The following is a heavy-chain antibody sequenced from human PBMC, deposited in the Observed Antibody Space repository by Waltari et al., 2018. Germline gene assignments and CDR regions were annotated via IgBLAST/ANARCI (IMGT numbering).Heavy chain of an antibody. CDR3: ARLPTKYFDSLGWGFFDQ. CDR1: GDFPSDDH. CDR2: RRNTGAT. D-gene: IGHD3-9*01. Sequence: HVPLQESGPGLVKPSETLSLMCSVSGDFPSDDHWTWIRQAPGKGLEWIAYRRNTGATKCTPSLESRVTLSADTSKKQFSLRLTSVTAADTAVYFCARLPTKYFDSLGWGFFDQWGQGILVTVSS. V-gene: IGHV4-59*08. J-gene: IGHJ4*02.